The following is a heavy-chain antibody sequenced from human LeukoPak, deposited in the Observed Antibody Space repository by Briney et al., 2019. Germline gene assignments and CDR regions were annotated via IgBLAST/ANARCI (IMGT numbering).Heavy chain of an antibody. V-gene: IGHV3-21*01. Sequence: GGSLRLSCAASGFTFSSYSMNWVRQAPGKGLEWVSSISSSSSYIYYVDSVKGRFTISRDNAKNSLYLQMNSLRAEDTAVYYCARENSLVPAAIVDYWGQGTLVTVSS. J-gene: IGHJ4*02. CDR1: GFTFSSYS. CDR2: ISSSSSYI. CDR3: ARENSLVPAAIVDY. D-gene: IGHD2-2*01.